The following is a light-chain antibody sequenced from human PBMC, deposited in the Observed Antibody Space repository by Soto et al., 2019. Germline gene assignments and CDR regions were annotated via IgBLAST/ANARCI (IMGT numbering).Light chain of an antibody. J-gene: IGLJ2*01. V-gene: IGLV2-14*01. CDR1: SSDVGGYNY. CDR3: RAYTSSSTFPVV. CDR2: DVS. Sequence: QSALTQPASVSGSPGQSITISCTGTSSDVGGYNYVSWYQQHPGKAPKLMIYDVSNRPSGVSNRFSGSKSGNTATLTISGVQAEDEADYYCRAYTSSSTFPVVFGGGTKLTVL.